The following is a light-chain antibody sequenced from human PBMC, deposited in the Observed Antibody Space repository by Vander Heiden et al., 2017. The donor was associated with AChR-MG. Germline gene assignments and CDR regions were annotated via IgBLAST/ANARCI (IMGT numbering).Light chain of an antibody. CDR1: ALPKKY. J-gene: IGLJ2*01. Sequence: SYDLTPPPSVSVSPGQTAIITCSGEALPKKYAYWYQQKPGQAPVLVIYKGSERPAGIPERFAGSSSGTTVTLTISGGQAEDEADYYCQSADSSGTHVVFGGGTKLTGL. V-gene: IGLV3-25*03. CDR3: QSADSSGTHVV. CDR2: KGS.